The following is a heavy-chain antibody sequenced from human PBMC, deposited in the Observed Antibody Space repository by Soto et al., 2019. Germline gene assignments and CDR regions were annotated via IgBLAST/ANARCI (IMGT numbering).Heavy chain of an antibody. V-gene: IGHV1-69*02. J-gene: IGHJ3*02. CDR1: GGTFNTYT. Sequence: QVHLVQSGAEVKTPGSSVKVSCKAAGGTFNTYTLIWVRQAPGHGLEWMGRIIPMLTVTNSAQKFQGRVTLTADKSTGTAFMELTSLIFDDRAIYYCSIGSWSAETFDIWGQGTMVTVSS. D-gene: IGHD2-2*01. CDR2: IIPMLTVT. CDR3: SIGSWSAETFDI.